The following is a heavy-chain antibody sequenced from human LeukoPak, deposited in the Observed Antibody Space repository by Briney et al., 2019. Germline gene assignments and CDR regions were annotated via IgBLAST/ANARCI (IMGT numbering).Heavy chain of an antibody. D-gene: IGHD2-2*01. CDR1: GFSVSTYP. J-gene: IGHJ4*02. CDR2: ISGSGSST. Sequence: PGGSLRLSCTASGFSVSTYPMAWVRQAPGKGLEWVSTISGSGSSTYYADSVKGRFTISRDNSKNTLYLQMNSLRAEDTAVYYCAKGDSVVPAATSDYWGQGILVTVSS. CDR3: AKGDSVVPAATSDY. V-gene: IGHV3-23*01.